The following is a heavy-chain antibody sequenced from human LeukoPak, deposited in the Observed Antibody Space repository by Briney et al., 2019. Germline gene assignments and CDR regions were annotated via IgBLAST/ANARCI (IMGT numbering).Heavy chain of an antibody. J-gene: IGHJ4*02. V-gene: IGHV3-53*01. CDR2: IYRSGGT. CDR3: ARDDLSYFDY. Sequence: GGSLRLSCAASGFTVSNNYMMWVRQAPGKGLEWVSDIYRSGGTNYADSVKGRFTISRDTSKNTLYLQMNSLRAEDTAVYYCARDDLSYFDYWGQGTLVTVSS. CDR1: GFTVSNNY.